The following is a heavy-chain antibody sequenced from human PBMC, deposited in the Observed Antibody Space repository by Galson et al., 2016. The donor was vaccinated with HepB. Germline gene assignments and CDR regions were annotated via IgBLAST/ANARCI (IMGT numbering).Heavy chain of an antibody. V-gene: IGHV3-23*01. Sequence: SLRLSCAASGFTFSNFAMTWVRQAPGKGLEWISGISGKGDSTYYADSVKGRFTVSRDNSKNTLHLHMNSLRVDDTAVYYCANLGSGSFRWYFYGMEVWSKGTTVTVSA. CDR2: ISGKGDST. J-gene: IGHJ6*04. CDR3: ANLGSGSFRWYFYGMEV. D-gene: IGHD3-10*01. CDR1: GFTFSNFA.